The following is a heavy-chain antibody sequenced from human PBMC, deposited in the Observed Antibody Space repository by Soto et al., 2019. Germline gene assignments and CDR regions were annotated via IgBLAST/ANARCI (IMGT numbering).Heavy chain of an antibody. V-gene: IGHV5-51*01. CDR3: TRLKSGRESIAAAGTIGY. CDR2: IYPGDSDT. Sequence: PGESLKISCKGSGYSFTSYWIGWVRQMPGKGLEWMGIIYPGDSDTRYSPSFQGQVTISADKSISTAYLQWSSLKASDTAMYYCTRLKSGRESIAAAGTIGYWGQGTLVTVSS. CDR1: GYSFTSYW. D-gene: IGHD6-13*01. J-gene: IGHJ4*02.